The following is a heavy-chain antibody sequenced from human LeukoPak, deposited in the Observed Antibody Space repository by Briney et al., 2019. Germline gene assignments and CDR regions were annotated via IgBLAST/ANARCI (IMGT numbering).Heavy chain of an antibody. CDR3: ARDNRTGRYFDWLGFDY. CDR1: GFIFSHYT. V-gene: IGHV3-33*08. CDR2: IWYGGSNK. J-gene: IGHJ4*02. Sequence: PGGSLRLSCVASGFIFSHYTLHWVRQAPGKGLEWVAVIWYGGSNKYYADSVKGRFTISRDNSKNTLYLQMNSLRAEDTAVYYCARDNRTGRYFDWLGFDYWGQGTLVTVSS. D-gene: IGHD3-9*01.